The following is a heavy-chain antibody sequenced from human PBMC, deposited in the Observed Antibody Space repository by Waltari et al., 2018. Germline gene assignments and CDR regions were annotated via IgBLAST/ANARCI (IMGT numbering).Heavy chain of an antibody. CDR2: MSYSGAT. V-gene: IGHV4-39*01. D-gene: IGHD3-16*01. CDR3: ATYIGASVGPAAFDV. Sequence: QLQLQESAPGLVKPSEPLSLTSSVSGVSITSNRNYWGWIRQPPGQGLEWIGAMSYSGATYRSPSLKSRVTISRDTSKNQLSLKLGSVTAADTAIYYCATYIGASVGPAAFDVWGQGTMVSVSS. CDR1: GVSITSNRNY. J-gene: IGHJ3*01.